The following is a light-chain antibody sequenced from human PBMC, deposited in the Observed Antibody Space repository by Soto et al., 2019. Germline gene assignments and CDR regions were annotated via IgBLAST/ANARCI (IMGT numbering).Light chain of an antibody. J-gene: IGLJ2*01. CDR2: DVI. CDR1: NHDVGGYDY. V-gene: IGLV2-11*01. CDR3: CSYAGTYTFVV. Sequence: QSAPTQPRSVSGSPGQSVTISCTGTNHDVGGYDYVSWYQQSPGKAPKLIIYDVIERPSGVPDRFSGSKSGNTASLTISGVQAEDEGDYYCCSYAGTYTFVVFGGGTKLTVL.